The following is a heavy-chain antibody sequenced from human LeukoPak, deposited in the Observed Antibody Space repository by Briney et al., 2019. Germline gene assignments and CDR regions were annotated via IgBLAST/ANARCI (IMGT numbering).Heavy chain of an antibody. J-gene: IGHJ4*02. CDR2: INWNGGST. V-gene: IGHV3-20*04. D-gene: IGHD5-12*01. CDR3: ARKVPLAIDY. CDR1: GFTFDDYG. Sequence: GGSLRPSCAASGFTFDDYGMSWVRQAPGKGLEWVSGINWNGGSTGYADSVKGRFTISRDNAKNSLYLQMNSLRAEDTAVYYCARKVPLAIDYWGQGTLVTVSS.